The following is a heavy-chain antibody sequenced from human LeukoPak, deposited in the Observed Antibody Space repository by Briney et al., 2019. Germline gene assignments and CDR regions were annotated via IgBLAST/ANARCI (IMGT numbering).Heavy chain of an antibody. J-gene: IGHJ3*02. D-gene: IGHD4-11*01. CDR2: IFSSEST. V-gene: IGHV4-4*07. Sequence: PSETLSLPCTVSGGSISSYYWSWIRQPAGKGLEWIGRIFSSESTNYNPSLKGRVTMSLDTSKNQFSLRLSSVTAADTAVYYCARAPLTVKDAFDIWGQGTMVTVSS. CDR1: GGSISSYY. CDR3: ARAPLTVKDAFDI.